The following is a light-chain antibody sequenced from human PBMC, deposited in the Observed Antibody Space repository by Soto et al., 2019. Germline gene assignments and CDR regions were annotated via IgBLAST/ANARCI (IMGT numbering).Light chain of an antibody. J-gene: IGKJ1*01. CDR2: GAS. CDR1: QSVSSN. V-gene: IGKV3-15*01. CDR3: QPYKKLPPWT. Sequence: EIVMTQSPATLSVSPGERATLSCRASQSVSSNLAWYQQKPGQAPRLLTYGASTRATGIPARFRGSGSGTELTLTISSLPSEDFAVDYCQPYKKLPPWTLGQGPNVEIK.